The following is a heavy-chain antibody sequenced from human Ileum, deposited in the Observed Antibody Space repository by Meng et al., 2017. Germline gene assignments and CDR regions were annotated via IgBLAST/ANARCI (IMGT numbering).Heavy chain of an antibody. CDR3: AIGWGWTADH. CDR1: GGSISSGDYY. D-gene: IGHD3-10*01. V-gene: IGHV4-30-4*01. Sequence: QVQLQESGPGLVKPAQTLALTCTVSGGSISSGDYYWSWIRQPPGKGLEWLGNSHKTGGSNDNPSLSSRLTIWMDTSNNQFSLELTSLTAADTALYYCAIGWGWTADHWGQGILVTVSS. J-gene: IGHJ5*02. CDR2: SHKTGGS.